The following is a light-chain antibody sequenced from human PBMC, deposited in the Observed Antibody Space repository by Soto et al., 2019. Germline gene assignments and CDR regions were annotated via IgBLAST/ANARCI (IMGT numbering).Light chain of an antibody. CDR1: SSDFGGYNY. Sequence: QSVLTQPRSVSGSPGQSVTISCTETSSDFGGYNYVSWYQQHPGKAPKLIIYDVSDRPPGVPDRFSGSKSGNAASLTISGLQPEDEADYYCCSYVASNTFKFGGGTNLTVL. J-gene: IGLJ2*01. CDR3: CSYVASNTFK. CDR2: DVS. V-gene: IGLV2-11*01.